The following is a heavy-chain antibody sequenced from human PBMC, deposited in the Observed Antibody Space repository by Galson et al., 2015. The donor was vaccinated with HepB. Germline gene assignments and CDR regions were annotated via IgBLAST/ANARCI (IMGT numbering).Heavy chain of an antibody. CDR3: ARDFSSYDYIWGSYRYTGWFDP. J-gene: IGHJ5*02. CDR2: IWYDGSNK. CDR1: GFTFSSYG. D-gene: IGHD3-16*02. Sequence: SLRLSCAASGFTFSSYGMHWVRQAPGKGLEWVAVIWYDGSNKYYADSVKGRFTISRDNSKNTLYLQMNSLRAEDTAVYYCARDFSSYDYIWGSYRYTGWFDPWGQGTLVTVSS. V-gene: IGHV3-33*01.